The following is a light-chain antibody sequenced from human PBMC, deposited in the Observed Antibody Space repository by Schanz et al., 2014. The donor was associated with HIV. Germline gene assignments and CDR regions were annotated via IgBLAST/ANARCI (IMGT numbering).Light chain of an antibody. V-gene: IGKV1-5*03. J-gene: IGKJ2*01. Sequence: IQMTQSPSTVSASVGDRVTITCRASQTIGRLMAWYQQKPGRAPKLLIYQASTLETGVPSRFSGSGSGTSFTLTITSLQPDDFATYYCQQCVTYPYTFGQGTNLDIK. CDR2: QAS. CDR1: QTIGRL. CDR3: QQCVTYPYT.